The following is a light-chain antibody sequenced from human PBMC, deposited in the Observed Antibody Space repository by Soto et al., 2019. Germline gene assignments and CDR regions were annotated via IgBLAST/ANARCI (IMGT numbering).Light chain of an antibody. V-gene: IGLV1-51*01. CDR2: ENK. CDR1: SSNIENNY. CDR3: GTWDSSLSAGV. Sequence: QSVLTQPPSVSAAPGQKVTISCSGSSSNIENNYVSWYQKLPGTAPKLLIHENKKRPSGIPDRFSGSQSGTSATLGITGLQTGDEADYYCGTWDSSLSAGVFGGGTKVTVL. J-gene: IGLJ3*02.